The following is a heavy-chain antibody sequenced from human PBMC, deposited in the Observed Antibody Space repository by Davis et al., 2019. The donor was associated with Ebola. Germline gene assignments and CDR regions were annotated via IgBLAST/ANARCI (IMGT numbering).Heavy chain of an antibody. J-gene: IGHJ5*02. D-gene: IGHD3-10*01. V-gene: IGHV1-46*01. CDR2: INPNSDIK. CDR3: ARGITMVRALDWFDP. Sequence: ASVKVSCKASGYTFTSYYMHWVRQAPGQGLEWMGIINPNSDIKSYAQRFQGRVTMTRDTSTSTVYMDLSSLRSDDTAVYYCARGITMVRALDWFDPWGQGTLVTVSS. CDR1: GYTFTSYY.